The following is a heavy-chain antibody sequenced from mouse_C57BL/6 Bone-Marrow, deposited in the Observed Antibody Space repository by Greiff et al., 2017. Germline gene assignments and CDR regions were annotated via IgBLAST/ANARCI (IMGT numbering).Heavy chain of an antibody. CDR2: FYPGSGSI. CDR3: AGHEWDYYGSFSWFAY. D-gene: IGHD1-1*01. Sequence: VQLQESGAELVKPGASVKLSCKASGYTFTEYTIHWVKQRSGQGLEWIGWFYPGSGSIKYNEKFKDKATLTADKSSSTVYMELSRLTSEDSAVYFCAGHEWDYYGSFSWFAYWGQGTLVTVSA. CDR1: GYTFTEYT. J-gene: IGHJ3*01. V-gene: IGHV1-62-2*01.